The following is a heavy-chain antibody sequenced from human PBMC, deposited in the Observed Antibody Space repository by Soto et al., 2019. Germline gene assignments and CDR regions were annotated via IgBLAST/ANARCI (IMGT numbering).Heavy chain of an antibody. D-gene: IGHD2-2*01. V-gene: IGHV4-61*08. CDR2: IYYSGST. Sequence: LETMCLTCTVSGGYISSGGYYWSWIRQPPGKGLEWIGYIYYSGSTNYNPSLKSRVTISVDTSKNQFSLKLSSVTAADTAVYYCAREGTSHCYDYWGQGTLVTVSS. CDR1: GGYISSGGYY. J-gene: IGHJ4*02. CDR3: AREGTSHCYDY.